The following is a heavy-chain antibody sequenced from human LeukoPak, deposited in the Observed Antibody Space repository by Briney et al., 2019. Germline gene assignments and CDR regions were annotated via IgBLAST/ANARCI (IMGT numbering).Heavy chain of an antibody. D-gene: IGHD5-18*01. CDR2: IYYSGST. CDR3: ARGLFGGYSYGFDY. J-gene: IGHJ4*02. Sequence: PSETLSLTCTVSGGSISSYYWSWIRQPPGKGLEWIGYIYYSGSTNYNPSLKSRVTISVDTSKNQFSLKLSSVTAADTAVYYCARGLFGGYSYGFDYWGQGTLVTVSS. CDR1: GGSISSYY. V-gene: IGHV4-59*01.